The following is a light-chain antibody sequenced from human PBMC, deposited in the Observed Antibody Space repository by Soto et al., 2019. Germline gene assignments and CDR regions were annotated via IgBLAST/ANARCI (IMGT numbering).Light chain of an antibody. Sequence: DIQMTQSPSTLSASVGDRVTITCRASQSSSSWLAWYQQKPGKAPKLLIYDASSLESGVPSRFSGSGSGTEFTLTISSLQPDDFATYYCLQYNSYPLTFGGGTKVEIK. CDR2: DAS. CDR1: QSSSSW. CDR3: LQYNSYPLT. J-gene: IGKJ4*01. V-gene: IGKV1-5*01.